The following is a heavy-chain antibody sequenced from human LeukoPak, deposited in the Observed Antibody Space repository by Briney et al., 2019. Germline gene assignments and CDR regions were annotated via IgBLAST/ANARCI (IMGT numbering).Heavy chain of an antibody. CDR1: GFTFSNYS. CDR3: ARTVDSAMGDGFDV. D-gene: IGHD5-18*01. CDR2: ISSSSSYI. V-gene: IGHV3-21*01. Sequence: PGGALTLSRAASGFTFSNYSMNWVRQARGKGREGVSSISSSSSYIYYADSVKGRFTISRDNAKNSLYLQMNSQRAEDTALYYCARTVDSAMGDGFDVWGQGTMVTVSS. J-gene: IGHJ3*01.